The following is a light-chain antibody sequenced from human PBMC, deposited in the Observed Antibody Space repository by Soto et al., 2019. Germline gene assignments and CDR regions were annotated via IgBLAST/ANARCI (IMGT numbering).Light chain of an antibody. J-gene: IGKJ1*01. CDR3: QQYTRYSPWA. Sequence: DIQMTQSPSTLSASVGDRVTITCRASQSIDDWLTWYQQKPGQSPKLLIYKASSLENGVPSRFSGSGSGTEFTLTISSLQPDDFATYYCQQYTRYSPWAFGQGTKVEVK. V-gene: IGKV1-5*03. CDR1: QSIDDW. CDR2: KAS.